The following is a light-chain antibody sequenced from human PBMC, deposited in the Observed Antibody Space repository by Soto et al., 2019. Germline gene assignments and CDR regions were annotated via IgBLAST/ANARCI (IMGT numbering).Light chain of an antibody. J-gene: IGLJ1*01. Sequence: QSALTQPASVSGSPGQSITISCTGTSSVVGSYNLVSWYQQHPGKAPKLMIYEVSKRPSGVSNRFSGSKSGNTASLTISGLQAEDEADYYCCSYAGSSTSLYVFGTGTKVTVL. CDR1: SSVVGSYNL. CDR3: CSYAGSSTSLYV. V-gene: IGLV2-23*02. CDR2: EVS.